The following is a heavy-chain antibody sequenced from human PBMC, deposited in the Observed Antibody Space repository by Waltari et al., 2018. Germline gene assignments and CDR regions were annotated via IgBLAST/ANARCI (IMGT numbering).Heavy chain of an antibody. CDR3: AVRAKEGYCEGGSCHARLDS. J-gene: IGHJ4*02. CDR1: GFIFAHYC. Sequence: EVRLVESGGDSVQPGGSLRLSCADSGFIFAHYCMHWVRQAPGKGLEWLSRINFDGSRITYADSVKGRFTISRDTPKSTLYLQINSLRVEDTAVYYCAVRAKEGYCEGGSCHARLDSWGQGTLVSVSS. D-gene: IGHD2-15*01. V-gene: IGHV3-74*01. CDR2: INFDGSRI.